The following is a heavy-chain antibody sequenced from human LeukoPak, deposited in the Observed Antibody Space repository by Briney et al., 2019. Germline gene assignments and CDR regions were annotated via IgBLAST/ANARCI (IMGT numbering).Heavy chain of an antibody. V-gene: IGHV1-2*02. CDR2: INPNSGGT. CDR1: GYTFTSYG. J-gene: IGHJ4*02. Sequence: ASVKVSCKASGYTFTSYGITWVRQAPGQRLEWMGWINPNSGGTNYAQKFQGRVTMTRDTSISTAYMELSRLRSDDTAVYYCARDPGAQIYAGTLANDYWGQGTLVTVSS. CDR3: ARDPGAQIYAGTLANDY. D-gene: IGHD3-16*01.